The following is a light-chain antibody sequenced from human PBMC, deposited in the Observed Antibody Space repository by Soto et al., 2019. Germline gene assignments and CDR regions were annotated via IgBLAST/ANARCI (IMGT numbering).Light chain of an antibody. J-gene: IGLJ1*01. V-gene: IGLV2-14*03. Sequence: QSALIQPASVSASPGQSITISCTGTSSDVGGYNFVSWFQQHPGKAPKLMIFEVTSRPSGVSNRFSGSKSGNTASLTISGLQPEDEADYYCSSYTTSSTLVFGTGTKVTVL. CDR3: SSYTTSSTLV. CDR1: SSDVGGYNF. CDR2: EVT.